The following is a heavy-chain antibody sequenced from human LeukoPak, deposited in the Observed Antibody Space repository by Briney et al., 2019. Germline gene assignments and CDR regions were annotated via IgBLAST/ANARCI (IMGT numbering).Heavy chain of an antibody. CDR3: ARIGVAAASNGYYYYMDV. D-gene: IGHD6-13*01. CDR2: MNHSGST. J-gene: IGHJ6*03. Sequence: PSENLSLTCAVYGGFFSGYYWSWIRQPPGKGLEWIGEMNHSGSTNYNPSLKSRVTISVDTSKNQFSLKLSSVTAADTAVYYCARIGVAAASNGYYYYMDVWGKGTTVTVSS. CDR1: GGFFSGYY. V-gene: IGHV4-34*01.